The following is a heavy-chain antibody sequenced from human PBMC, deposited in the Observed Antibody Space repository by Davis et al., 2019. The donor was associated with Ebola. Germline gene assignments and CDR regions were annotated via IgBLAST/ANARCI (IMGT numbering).Heavy chain of an antibody. CDR3: ARRRDYDAFDI. CDR1: GGTFSSYA. J-gene: IGHJ3*02. Sequence: SVKVSCKASGGTFSSYAISWVRQAPGQGLEWMGGIIPIFGTANYAQKFQGRVTMTTDTSTSTAYMELRSLRPDDTAVYYCARRRDYDAFDIWGQGTMVTVSS. V-gene: IGHV1-69*05. D-gene: IGHD2-21*01. CDR2: IIPIFGTA.